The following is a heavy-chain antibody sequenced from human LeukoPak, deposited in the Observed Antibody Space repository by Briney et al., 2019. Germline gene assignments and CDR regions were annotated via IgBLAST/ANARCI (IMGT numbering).Heavy chain of an antibody. CDR3: ASGPSLDTTHPYFDY. D-gene: IGHD2-15*01. CDR2: INPNNGGT. V-gene: IGHV1-2*02. Sequence: GASVKVSCKASGYTFTGYYMHWLRQAPGQGLEWMGWINPNNGGTNYAQRFQGRVTMTRDTSINTSYMEVGRLRFDDTAVYYCASGPSLDTTHPYFDYWGQGTLVTVSS. CDR1: GYTFTGYY. J-gene: IGHJ4*02.